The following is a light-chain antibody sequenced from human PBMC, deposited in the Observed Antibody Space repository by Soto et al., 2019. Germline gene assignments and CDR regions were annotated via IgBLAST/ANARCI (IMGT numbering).Light chain of an antibody. CDR2: GAS. CDR3: QQYSNWPSWT. V-gene: IGKV3-15*01. CDR1: QSVRTK. Sequence: EIVMTQSPDTLYVSPGEGATLSCRASQSVRTKLAWYQQKAGQAPRLLIYGASTRATGIPDRFSGSGSGTDFTLTISSLQSEDFAVYYCQQYSNWPSWTFGQGTKVDIK. J-gene: IGKJ1*01.